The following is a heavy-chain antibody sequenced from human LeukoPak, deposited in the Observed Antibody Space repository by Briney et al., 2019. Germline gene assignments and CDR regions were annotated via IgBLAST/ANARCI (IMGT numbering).Heavy chain of an antibody. CDR1: GGTFSSYA. D-gene: IGHD2-21*02. Sequence: RASVKVSCKASGGTFSSYAISWVRQAPGQGLEWMGGIIPIFGTANYAQKFQGRVTITTDESTSTAYMELSSLRSEDTAVYYCARDLAYCGGDCYLDYWGQGTLVTVSS. V-gene: IGHV1-69*05. CDR2: IIPIFGTA. J-gene: IGHJ4*02. CDR3: ARDLAYCGGDCYLDY.